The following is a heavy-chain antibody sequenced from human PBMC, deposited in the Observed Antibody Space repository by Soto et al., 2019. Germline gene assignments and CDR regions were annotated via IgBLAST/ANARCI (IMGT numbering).Heavy chain of an antibody. Sequence: PSETLSLTCTVSGGSISPYYWSWIRQPPGKGLEWIGYVYYSGNTNYNPSLESRVTISVDTSRNRFSLNLTSATAADTAVYYCARKGAAASYAHCYTEVWGRGTAVTVSS. V-gene: IGHV4-59*01. CDR1: GGSISPYY. CDR2: VYYSGNT. D-gene: IGHD6-13*01. CDR3: ARKGAAASYAHCYTEV. J-gene: IGHJ6*03.